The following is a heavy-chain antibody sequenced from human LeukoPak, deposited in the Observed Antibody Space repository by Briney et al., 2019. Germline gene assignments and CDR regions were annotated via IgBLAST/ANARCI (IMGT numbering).Heavy chain of an antibody. D-gene: IGHD2-2*02. CDR2: IYSGGET. Sequence: GSLRLSCAASGITVSRNHMSWVRQAPGKGLEWVSVIYSGGETYYAESVKGRFTISRDNSKNTLYLQMNSLRDEDTAVYYCVRDQCTSASCYSNWGQGTLVTVSS. CDR3: VRDQCTSASCYSN. CDR1: GITVSRNH. J-gene: IGHJ1*01. V-gene: IGHV3-66*02.